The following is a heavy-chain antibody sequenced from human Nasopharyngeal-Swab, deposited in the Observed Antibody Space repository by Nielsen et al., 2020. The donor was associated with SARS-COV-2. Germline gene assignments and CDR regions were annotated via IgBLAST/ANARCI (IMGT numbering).Heavy chain of an antibody. J-gene: IGHJ6*02. CDR3: ARDLGGSGYDLGGYYYYGMDV. D-gene: IGHD5-12*01. CDR1: GGSISSYY. V-gene: IGHV4-59*01. Sequence: SETLSLTCTVSGGSISSYYWSWIRQPPGKGLEWIGYIYYSGSTNYNPSLKSRVTISVDTSKNQFSLKLSSVTAADTAVYYCARDLGGSGYDLGGYYYYGMDVWGQGTTVTVSS. CDR2: IYYSGST.